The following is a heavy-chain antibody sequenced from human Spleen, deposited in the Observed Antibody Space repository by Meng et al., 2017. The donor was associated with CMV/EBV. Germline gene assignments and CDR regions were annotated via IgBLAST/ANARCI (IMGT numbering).Heavy chain of an antibody. CDR1: FSSYS. D-gene: IGHD3-3*01. Sequence: FSSYSMNWVRQAPGKGLEWVSSISSSSTYIYYGDSVKGRFTVSRDNARKSLDLQMNSLRAEDTAVYYCARALGRDYDFWSGPYYLDLWGQGTLVTVSS. CDR2: ISSSSTYI. CDR3: ARALGRDYDFWSGPYYLDL. J-gene: IGHJ4*02. V-gene: IGHV3-21*01.